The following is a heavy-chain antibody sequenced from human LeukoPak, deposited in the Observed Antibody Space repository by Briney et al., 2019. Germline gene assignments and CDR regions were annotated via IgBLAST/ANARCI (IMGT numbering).Heavy chain of an antibody. V-gene: IGHV4-4*07. CDR2: IYTSGST. Sequence: SETLSLTCTVSGGSISSYYWSWIRQPAGKGLEWIGRIYTSGSTNYNPSLKSRVTMSVDTSKNQFSLKLSSVTAADTAMYYCASSRGTFNWFDPWGQGTLVTVSS. J-gene: IGHJ5*02. D-gene: IGHD3-16*01. CDR1: GGSISSYY. CDR3: ASSRGTFNWFDP.